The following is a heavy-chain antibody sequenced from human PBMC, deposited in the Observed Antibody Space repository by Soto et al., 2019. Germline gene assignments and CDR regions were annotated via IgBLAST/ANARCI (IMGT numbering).Heavy chain of an antibody. CDR2: IIPIFGTA. Sequence: QVQLVQSGAEVKKPGSSVKVSCKASGGTFSSYAISWVRQAPGQGLEWMVGIIPIFGTANYAQKFQGRVTITADESTSTAYMELSSLRSEDTAVYYCARDGVRGYCSGGSCYMGFDPWGQGTLVTVSS. D-gene: IGHD2-15*01. V-gene: IGHV1-69*01. J-gene: IGHJ5*02. CDR1: GGTFSSYA. CDR3: ARDGVRGYCSGGSCYMGFDP.